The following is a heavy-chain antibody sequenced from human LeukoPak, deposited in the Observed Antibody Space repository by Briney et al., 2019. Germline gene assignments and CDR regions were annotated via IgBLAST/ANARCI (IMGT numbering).Heavy chain of an antibody. D-gene: IGHD2-21*02. Sequence: SETLSLTCTVSGGSISSYYWSWIRQPAGKGLEWVGRIYTSGSTNYNPSLKSRVTMSVDTSKNQFSLKLSSVTAADTAVYYCARDYCGGDCYWPEYFQHWGQGTLVTVSS. CDR2: IYTSGST. CDR3: ARDYCGGDCYWPEYFQH. J-gene: IGHJ1*01. CDR1: GGSISSYY. V-gene: IGHV4-4*07.